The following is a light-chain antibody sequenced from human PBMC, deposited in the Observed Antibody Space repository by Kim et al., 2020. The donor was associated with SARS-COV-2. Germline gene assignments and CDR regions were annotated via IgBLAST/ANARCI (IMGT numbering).Light chain of an antibody. CDR1: QSVTSSY. V-gene: IGKV3-20*01. CDR2: SAS. J-gene: IGKJ2*01. Sequence: SPRERATLSCRASQSVTSSYLAWYQQRPGQAPRLLIYSASSRAPGIPDRFSGSGSGTDFSLTISRLEPEDFAMYYCQQYGSSRYTFGQGTKLEI. CDR3: QQYGSSRYT.